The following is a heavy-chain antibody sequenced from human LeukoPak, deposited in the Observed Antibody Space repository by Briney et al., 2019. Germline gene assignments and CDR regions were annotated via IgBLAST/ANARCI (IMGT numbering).Heavy chain of an antibody. Sequence: GGSLRLSCAASRFTFSNYAMSWVRQAPGKGLEWVSSIRDSAYRTYYADSVKGRFTISRDNAKNSLYLQMNSLRAEDTALYHCARDQNYYGSGAFDPWGQGTLVTVSS. V-gene: IGHV3-23*01. CDR1: RFTFSNYA. CDR2: IRDSAYRT. D-gene: IGHD3-10*01. CDR3: ARDQNYYGSGAFDP. J-gene: IGHJ5*02.